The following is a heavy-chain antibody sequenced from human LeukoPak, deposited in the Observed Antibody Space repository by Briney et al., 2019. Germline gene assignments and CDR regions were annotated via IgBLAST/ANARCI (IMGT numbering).Heavy chain of an antibody. CDR1: GVSMRSGSYY. V-gene: IGHV4-61*09. CDR3: ARGFRGASFDY. D-gene: IGHD1-26*01. CDR2: MYTSGNT. J-gene: IGHJ4*02. Sequence: SETLSLTCTVSGVSMRSGSYYWTWIRQPAGKGLEWIGHMYTSGNTNYNPSLKSRVTISVDTSKNQFSLRLSSVTAADAAVYYCARGFRGASFDYWGQGTLVTVSS.